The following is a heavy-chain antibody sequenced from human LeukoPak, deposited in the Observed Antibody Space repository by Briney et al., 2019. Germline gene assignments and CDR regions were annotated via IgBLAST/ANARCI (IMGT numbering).Heavy chain of an antibody. V-gene: IGHV3-21*01. J-gene: IGHJ4*02. CDR3: ATLYAADYYDFDY. CDR1: GFTIDTYS. D-gene: IGHD4/OR15-4a*01. CDR2: ISTGSSYM. Sequence: GGSLRLSCAASGFTIDTYSMNWVRQAPGKGLEWVSSISTGSSYMYYADSVKGRFTISRDNSRNTLYLQMNSLRIEDTAVYYCATLYAADYYDFDYWGQGTLVTVSS.